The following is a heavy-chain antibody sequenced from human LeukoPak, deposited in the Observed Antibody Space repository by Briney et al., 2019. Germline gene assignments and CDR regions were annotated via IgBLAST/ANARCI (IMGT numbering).Heavy chain of an antibody. Sequence: GASVKVSCKASGYTFTGYYMHWVRQAPGQGLEWKGWINPNSGGTNYAQKFQGRVTMTRDTSISTAYMELSRLRSDDTAVYYCARFSRYCSGGSCYTAGNWFDPWGQGTLVTVSS. CDR3: ARFSRYCSGGSCYTAGNWFDP. D-gene: IGHD2-15*01. CDR2: INPNSGGT. J-gene: IGHJ5*02. CDR1: GYTFTGYY. V-gene: IGHV1-2*02.